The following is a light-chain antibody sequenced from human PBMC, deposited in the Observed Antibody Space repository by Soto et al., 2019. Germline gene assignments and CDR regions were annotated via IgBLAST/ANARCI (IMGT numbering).Light chain of an antibody. CDR3: QQYDSWT. J-gene: IGKJ1*01. V-gene: IGKV3-20*01. Sequence: EIVLTQSPATLSFSPGGRSTLSCRGSQSVSSSYLAWYQQNAGQAPRLLIYGASSRATGIPDRFSGSGSGTDFTLTISRLEPEDFAVYYCQQYDSWTFGQGTKVDIK. CDR2: GAS. CDR1: QSVSSSY.